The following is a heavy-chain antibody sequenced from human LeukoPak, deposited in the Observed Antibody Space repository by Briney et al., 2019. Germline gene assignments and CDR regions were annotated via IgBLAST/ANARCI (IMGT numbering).Heavy chain of an antibody. D-gene: IGHD1-14*01. CDR2: ISAYNGNT. Sequence: ASVKISCKASGYTFTSYGISWVRQAPGQGLEWMGWISAYNGNTNYAQKLQGRVTMTTDTSTSTAYMELRSLRSDDTAVYYCARVTLSADFDYWGREPWSPSPQ. J-gene: IGHJ4*02. V-gene: IGHV1-18*01. CDR3: ARVTLSADFDY. CDR1: GYTFTSYG.